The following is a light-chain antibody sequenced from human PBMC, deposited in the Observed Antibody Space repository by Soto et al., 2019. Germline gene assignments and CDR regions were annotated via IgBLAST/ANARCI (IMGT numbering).Light chain of an antibody. V-gene: IGKV3D-7*01. CDR3: QQDYNLYRT. Sequence: PGERVTLSFTASQGVSICYFTWSQHKPGQAPRLLISGASTRATSIPARFSGSGSGTDFTLPLSSLAPEVFAVYYSQQDYNLYRTFGQGTKVDIK. J-gene: IGKJ1*01. CDR2: GAS. CDR1: QGVSICY.